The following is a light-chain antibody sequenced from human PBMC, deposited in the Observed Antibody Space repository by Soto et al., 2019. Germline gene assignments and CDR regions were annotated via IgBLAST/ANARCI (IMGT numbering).Light chain of an antibody. Sequence: DIHMAHSPSTLSASVGDRVTITCRASQSISSWLAWYQQKPGKAPKFLIYDASSLESGVPSRFSGSGSGTEFTLTISSLQPDDFATYYCQQYNTYSPTFGQGTKVDIK. V-gene: IGKV1-5*01. J-gene: IGKJ1*01. CDR3: QQYNTYSPT. CDR1: QSISSW. CDR2: DAS.